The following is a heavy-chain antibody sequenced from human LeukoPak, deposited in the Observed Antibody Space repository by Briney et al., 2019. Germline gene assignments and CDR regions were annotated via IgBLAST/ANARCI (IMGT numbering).Heavy chain of an antibody. V-gene: IGHV3-21*01. CDR1: GFNFKAYN. J-gene: IGHJ4*02. D-gene: IGHD5-18*01. CDR2: ISSSANYI. Sequence: GRSLRLSCAASGFNFKAYNMNWIRQAPGKGLEWVSSISSSANYIYHADSLRGRFTISRDNAKNSLYLQMNSLRVEDTAVYYCARDRGYSYGYDLDYWGQGTLITVSS. CDR3: ARDRGYSYGYDLDY.